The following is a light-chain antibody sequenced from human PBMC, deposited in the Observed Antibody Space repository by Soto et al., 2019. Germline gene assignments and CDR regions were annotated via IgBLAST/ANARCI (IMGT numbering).Light chain of an antibody. CDR3: QQYHSYSLT. CDR2: KAS. Sequence: DIQMTQSPSTLSASVGDRVTITCRASQSISSWLAWYQQKPGKAPKLLIYKASSLEGGVPSRFSGSGSGTDVTLTINSLQPDDFATYYCQQYHSYSLTFGGGTKVDIK. V-gene: IGKV1-5*03. J-gene: IGKJ4*01. CDR1: QSISSW.